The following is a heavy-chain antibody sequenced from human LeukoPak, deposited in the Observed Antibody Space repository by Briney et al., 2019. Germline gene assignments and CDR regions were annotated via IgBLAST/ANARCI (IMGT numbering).Heavy chain of an antibody. J-gene: IGHJ6*04. Sequence: GASVKVSCKASGYIFTSYGISWVRQAPGQGLEWMGWISAYNGNTNYAQKLQGRVTMTTDTSTSTAYMELRSLRPDDTAVYYCARDRRVSDYYYYGMDVWGKGTTVTVSS. CDR2: ISAYNGNT. V-gene: IGHV1-18*04. CDR3: ARDRRVSDYYYYGMDV. D-gene: IGHD6-13*01. CDR1: GYIFTSYG.